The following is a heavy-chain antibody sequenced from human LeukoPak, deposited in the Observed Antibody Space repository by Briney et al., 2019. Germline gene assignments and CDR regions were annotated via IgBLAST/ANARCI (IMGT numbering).Heavy chain of an antibody. J-gene: IGHJ6*03. CDR2: FDPEDGET. CDR1: GHILTELS. D-gene: IGHD6-25*01. V-gene: IGHV1-24*01. CDR3: AAASASAPEAYDNYKED. Sequence: GASVKVSCKVSGHILTELSMHWVRQAPGKGLEGMGGFDPEDGETIYAQTFQGRVTMTEDTSTDTAYLELSRLRSEDTHLYYCAAASASAPEAYDNYKEDWGKGTTVTVSS.